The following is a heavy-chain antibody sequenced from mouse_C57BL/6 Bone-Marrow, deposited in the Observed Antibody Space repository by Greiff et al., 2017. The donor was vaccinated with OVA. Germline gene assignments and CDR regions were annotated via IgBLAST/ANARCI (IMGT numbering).Heavy chain of an antibody. CDR3: ARMGYYSQGFAY. J-gene: IGHJ3*01. V-gene: IGHV1-52*01. D-gene: IGHD1-1*01. CDR1: GYTFTSYW. Sequence: QVQLQQPGAELVRPGSSVKLSCKASGYTFTSYWMHWVKQRPIQGFEWIGNIDPSDSETHYNQKFKDKATLTVDKSSSTAYMQLSSLTSEDSAVYYCARMGYYSQGFAYWGQGTLVTVSA. CDR2: IDPSDSET.